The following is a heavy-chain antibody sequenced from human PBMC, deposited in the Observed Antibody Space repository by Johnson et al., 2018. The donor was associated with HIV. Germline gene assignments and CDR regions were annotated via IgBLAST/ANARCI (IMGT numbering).Heavy chain of an antibody. J-gene: IGHJ3*01. CDR2: IWYDGSNK. Sequence: QVQLVESGGGVVQPGRSLRLSCAASGFTFSSYGMHWVRQAPGKGLEWVAVIWYDGSNKYYADSVKGRFTISRDNSKNTLYLLMNSLRPEDTAVYYCAKGLLGSLRAFDFRGQGTMVTVSS. CDR1: GFTFSSYG. CDR3: AKGLLGSLRAFDF. D-gene: IGHD3-10*01. V-gene: IGHV3-33*06.